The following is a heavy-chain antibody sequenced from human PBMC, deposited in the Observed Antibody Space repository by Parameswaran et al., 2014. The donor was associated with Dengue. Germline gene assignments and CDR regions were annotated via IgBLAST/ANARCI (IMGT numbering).Heavy chain of an antibody. Sequence: RWIRQPPGKGLEWIGYIYYSGSTYYNPSLKSRVTISVDTSKNQFSLKLSSVTAADTAVYYCARAARDQNLRIDYWGQGTLVTVSS. J-gene: IGHJ4*02. CDR3: ARAARDQNLRIDY. V-gene: IGHV4-31*02. CDR2: IYYSGST. D-gene: IGHD4-17*01.